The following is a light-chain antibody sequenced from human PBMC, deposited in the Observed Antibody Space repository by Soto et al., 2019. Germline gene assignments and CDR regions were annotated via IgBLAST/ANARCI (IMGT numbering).Light chain of an antibody. V-gene: IGLV2-14*01. J-gene: IGLJ3*02. CDR1: SSDVGGYNY. CDR2: EVS. CDR3: SSYTSSSTWV. Sequence: QSALTHPASASGSPVQSITISCAGTSSDVGGYNYVSWYQQHPGKAPKLMIYEVSNRPSGVSNRFSGSKSGNTASLTISGLQAEDEADYYCSSYTSSSTWVFGGGTQLTVL.